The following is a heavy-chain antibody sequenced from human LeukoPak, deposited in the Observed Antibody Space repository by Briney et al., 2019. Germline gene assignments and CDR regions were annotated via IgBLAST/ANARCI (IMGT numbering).Heavy chain of an antibody. V-gene: IGHV4-59*01. Sequence: SEALSLTCTVSGGSISSYYWNWIRQPPGEGLEWIGYIYYSGSTNYNPSLKSRVTISVDTSKNQFSLKLSSVTAADTAVYYCARERAVGVITLDDAFDIWGQGTMVTVSS. J-gene: IGHJ3*02. CDR3: ARERAVGVITLDDAFDI. CDR1: GGSISSYY. D-gene: IGHD3-16*02. CDR2: IYYSGST.